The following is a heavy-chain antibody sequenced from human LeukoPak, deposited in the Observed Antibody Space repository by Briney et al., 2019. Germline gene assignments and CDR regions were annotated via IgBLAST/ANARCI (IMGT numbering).Heavy chain of an antibody. V-gene: IGHV3-74*01. CDR3: ARDPKYYYDSSGYYPGYFDY. CDR2: INSDGGRT. J-gene: IGHJ4*02. CDR1: GFTFSSYW. D-gene: IGHD3-22*01. Sequence: GGSLRLSCADSGFTFSSYWMHGVRQAPGKGLVWVSRINSDGGRTSYSESVMGRFTISRCNANYTLYLQINSLRSEDTAVYYGARDPKYYYDSSGYYPGYFDYWGQGTLVTVSS.